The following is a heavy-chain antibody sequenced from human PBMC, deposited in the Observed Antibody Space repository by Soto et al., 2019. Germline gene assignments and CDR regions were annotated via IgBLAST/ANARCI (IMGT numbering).Heavy chain of an antibody. CDR3: ARVDSSGHATGAPNYYSMDV. Sequence: ASVKVSCKASGYTFTGYYMHWVRQAPGQGLEWMGWINPNSGGTNYAQKFQGWVTMTRDTSISTAYMELSRLRSDDTAVYYCARVDSSGHATGAPNYYSMDVWGQGTTVTVSS. D-gene: IGHD6-19*01. CDR2: INPNSGGT. J-gene: IGHJ6*02. CDR1: GYTFTGYY. V-gene: IGHV1-2*04.